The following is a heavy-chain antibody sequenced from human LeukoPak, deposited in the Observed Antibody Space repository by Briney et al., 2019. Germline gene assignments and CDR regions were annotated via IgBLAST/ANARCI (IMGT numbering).Heavy chain of an antibody. V-gene: IGHV3-23*01. CDR1: GFTFTSYA. D-gene: IGHD5-12*01. J-gene: IGHJ5*01. CDR3: AKERGTTWINNFDS. Sequence: TGGSLRLSCAASGFTFTSYAMSWVRQAPGKGLEWVSAISGSSDRTFYADSVKGRFTVSRDYSKKTLLLHMNSLRAEDTAVYYCAKERGTTWINNFDSWGQGTLVTVSS. CDR2: ISGSSDRT.